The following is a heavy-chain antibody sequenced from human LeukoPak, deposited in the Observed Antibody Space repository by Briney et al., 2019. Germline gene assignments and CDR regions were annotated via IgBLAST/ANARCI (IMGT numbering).Heavy chain of an antibody. CDR3: AELGITMIGGV. CDR2: ISSSGSTI. D-gene: IGHD3-10*02. J-gene: IGHJ6*04. V-gene: IGHV3-48*04. CDR1: GFTFTNYW. Sequence: GGSLRLSCAASGFTFTNYWMTWVRQAPGKGLEWVSYISSSGSTIYYADSVKGRFTISRDNAKNSLYLQMNSLRAEDTAVYYCAELGITMIGGVWGKGTTVTISS.